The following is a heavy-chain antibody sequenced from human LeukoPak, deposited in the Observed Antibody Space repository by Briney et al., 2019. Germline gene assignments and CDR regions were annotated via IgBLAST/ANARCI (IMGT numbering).Heavy chain of an antibody. J-gene: IGHJ5*02. Sequence: GGSLRLSCAASGFTFSSYAMSWVRQAPGKGLEWVSTISGSGATTYFADSVKGRFTFSRDNSKSTLVLQMNSLRAEDTAVYYCAKASEISGGSCYQSLGSWGQGILVTVSS. CDR3: AKASEISGGSCYQSLGS. CDR2: ISGSGATT. CDR1: GFTFSSYA. V-gene: IGHV3-23*01. D-gene: IGHD2-15*01.